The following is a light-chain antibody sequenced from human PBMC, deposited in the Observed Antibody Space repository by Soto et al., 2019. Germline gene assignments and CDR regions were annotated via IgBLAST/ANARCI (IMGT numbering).Light chain of an antibody. CDR1: QTISSW. CDR2: KAS. CDR3: QQYVSSPRT. J-gene: IGKJ1*01. Sequence: NQMTHSPSTQPGSLVDRVPITSRASQTISSWLAWYQQKPGKAPKLLIYKASTLKSGVPSRFSGGESGTDFTLTISRLEPEDFAVYYCQQYVSSPRTFGQGTKVDI. V-gene: IGKV1-5*03.